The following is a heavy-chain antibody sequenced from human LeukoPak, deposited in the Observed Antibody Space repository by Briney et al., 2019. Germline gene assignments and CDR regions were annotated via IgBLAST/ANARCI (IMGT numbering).Heavy chain of an antibody. CDR2: IYYSGGT. CDR1: GGSISSYY. D-gene: IGHD4-17*01. J-gene: IGHJ4*01. V-gene: IGHV4-59*08. CDR3: ARHYGDYVETNFDY. Sequence: PSETLSLTCTVSGGSISSYYWSWIRQPPGKGLEWIGYIYYSGGTNYNPSLKSRVTISVDTSKNQFSLKLSSVTAADTAVYYCARHYGDYVETNFDYWGQEPWSPSPQ.